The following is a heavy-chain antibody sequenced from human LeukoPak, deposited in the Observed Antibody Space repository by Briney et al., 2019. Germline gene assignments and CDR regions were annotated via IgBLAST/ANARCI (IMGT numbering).Heavy chain of an antibody. J-gene: IGHJ4*02. CDR1: GFRFSNYA. CDR2: ISGGGSST. Sequence: GGSLRLSCTASGFRFSNYAMNWVRQAPGKGLEWVSVISGGGSSTNYADSVKGRFTISRENSKNTLYLQMNSLRAEDTAVYYCAKDDCSSTSCYYKLDYWGQGTLVTVSS. CDR3: AKDDCSSTSCYYKLDY. D-gene: IGHD2-2*01. V-gene: IGHV3-23*01.